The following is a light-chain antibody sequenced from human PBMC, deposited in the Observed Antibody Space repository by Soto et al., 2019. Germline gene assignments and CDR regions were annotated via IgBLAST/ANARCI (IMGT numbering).Light chain of an antibody. CDR1: TGTVTSGHF. V-gene: IGLV7-46*01. CDR3: LLFFGDIRGV. CDR2: DTS. J-gene: IGLJ3*02. Sequence: QSVVTQEASLTVSPGGTVTLTCGFSTGTVTSGHFPYWFQQKPGQAPRTLIYDTSDKHSWTPARFSGSLLGGKAALTLSGAQPEDEAEYYCLLFFGDIRGVFGGGTKLTVL.